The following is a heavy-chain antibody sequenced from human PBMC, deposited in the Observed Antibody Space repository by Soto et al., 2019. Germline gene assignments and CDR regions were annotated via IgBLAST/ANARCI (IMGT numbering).Heavy chain of an antibody. Sequence: QVQLVQSGAEVKKPGASVKVSCKASGYTFTSYGISWVRQAPGQGLEWMGWISGYNGNTKSAQKLQGRVTMTTDTSTSTDYMELRSLRSDDTAVDYCARDLGGQIVDYWGQGTLVTVSS. CDR2: ISGYNGNT. J-gene: IGHJ4*02. D-gene: IGHD1-26*01. CDR3: ARDLGGQIVDY. CDR1: GYTFTSYG. V-gene: IGHV1-18*01.